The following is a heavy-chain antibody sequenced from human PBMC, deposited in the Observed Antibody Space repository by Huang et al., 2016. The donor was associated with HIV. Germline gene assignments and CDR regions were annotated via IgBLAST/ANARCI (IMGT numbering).Heavy chain of an antibody. V-gene: IGHV1-18*04. D-gene: IGHD3-16*01. CDR2: FSTSKGNT. Sequence: QVQLVQSGAEVKKPGASVKVSCTASGYPFTNYGICWVRKAHGPGLEWMGWFSTSKGNTKYAECVQGRVTVTSDTSTSTAYIELRSLRHDDTAVYYCARNMWVELWSRAVDIWGQGTVVSVSA. CDR3: ARNMWVELWSRAVDI. J-gene: IGHJ3*02. CDR1: GYPFTNYG.